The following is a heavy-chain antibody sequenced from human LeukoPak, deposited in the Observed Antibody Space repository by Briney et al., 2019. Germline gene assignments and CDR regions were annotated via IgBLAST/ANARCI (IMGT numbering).Heavy chain of an antibody. CDR3: AKPPRPTETKYYASGSYYNGVDY. CDR2: ISGSGGTT. Sequence: GGFLRLSCAASGFTFSSYAMSWVRQAPGKGLEWVSAISGSGGTTYYADPVKGRFTISRDNSKNTLYLQMNSLRAEDTAVYYCAKPPRPTETKYYASGSYYNGVDYWGQGTLVTVSS. J-gene: IGHJ4*02. V-gene: IGHV3-23*01. D-gene: IGHD3-10*01. CDR1: GFTFSSYA.